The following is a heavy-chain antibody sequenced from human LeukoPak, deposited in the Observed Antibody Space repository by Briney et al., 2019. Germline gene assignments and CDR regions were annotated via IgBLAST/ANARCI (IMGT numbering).Heavy chain of an antibody. CDR1: GFTFSSYW. D-gene: IGHD3-10*01. Sequence: PGGSLRLSCAASGFTFSSYWMHWVRQAPGKGLAWVSRINSDGSSTSYADSVKGRSTISRDNAKNTLYLQMNSLRAEDTAVYYCARDRFGVRGVMPDWGQGTLVTVSS. V-gene: IGHV3-74*01. J-gene: IGHJ4*02. CDR2: INSDGSST. CDR3: ARDRFGVRGVMPD.